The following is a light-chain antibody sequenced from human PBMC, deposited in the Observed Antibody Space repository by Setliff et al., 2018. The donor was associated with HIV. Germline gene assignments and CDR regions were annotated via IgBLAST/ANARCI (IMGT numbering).Light chain of an antibody. Sequence: QSVLTQPRSMSGSPGQSVTISCTGTSSDVDAYDYVSWYQHHPGKAPKLLLYDVSERPSGVPDRFSGSKSGNTASLTISGLQAEDEADYYCCSYAGSYTYVFGTGTKVTVL. V-gene: IGLV2-11*01. CDR3: CSYAGSYTYV. J-gene: IGLJ1*01. CDR2: DVS. CDR1: SSDVDAYDY.